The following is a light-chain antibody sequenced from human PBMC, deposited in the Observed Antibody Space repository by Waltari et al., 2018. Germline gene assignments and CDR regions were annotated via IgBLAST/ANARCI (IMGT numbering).Light chain of an antibody. CDR3: QQRRNWPPT. CDR1: QDVGGF. J-gene: IGKJ2*01. V-gene: IGKV3-11*01. Sequence: DIVLTQSPATLSSSPGARATLSCRASQDVGGFIAWYQQRPGQAPRLLIYDTSNRGSGIPTRFSGSGSGTDFTLTISSLEPEDFAHYYCQQRRNWPPTFGQGTSVE. CDR2: DTS.